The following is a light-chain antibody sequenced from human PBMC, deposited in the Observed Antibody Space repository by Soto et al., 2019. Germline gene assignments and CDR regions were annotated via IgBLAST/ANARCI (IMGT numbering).Light chain of an antibody. CDR1: QSVSSTY. V-gene: IGKV3-20*01. J-gene: IGKJ1*01. Sequence: EIVLTQSPGTLSLSPGERVTLSCRASQSVSSTYLAWYQQKPGQAPRLLIYGASSRATGIPDRFSGSGSGTDFTLTINRLEPEDFAVYYCQQYGSSPWTFGQGNKVEIK. CDR2: GAS. CDR3: QQYGSSPWT.